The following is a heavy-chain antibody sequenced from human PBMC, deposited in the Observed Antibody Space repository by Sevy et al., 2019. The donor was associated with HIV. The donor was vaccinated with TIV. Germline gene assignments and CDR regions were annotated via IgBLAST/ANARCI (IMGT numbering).Heavy chain of an antibody. V-gene: IGHV3-30*02. Sequence: GGSLRLSCAASGFMFDEFGMHWVRQAPGKGLEWVAYLRYDETTEYYAQSVKGRFTISRDNFKSTLYLKMNRVRGEDTAIYYCVKVKSSSSGWDFLFQSWGQGTLVTVSS. J-gene: IGHJ5*02. CDR3: VKVKSSSSGWDFLFQS. D-gene: IGHD6-6*01. CDR1: GFMFDEFG. CDR2: LRYDETTE.